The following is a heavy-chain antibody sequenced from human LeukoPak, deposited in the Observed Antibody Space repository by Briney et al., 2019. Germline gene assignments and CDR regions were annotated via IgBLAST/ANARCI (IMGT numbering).Heavy chain of an antibody. D-gene: IGHD2-21*01. CDR2: VYSGDDGT. Sequence: LRGPLRLSCAASGVTVVSNNMSWVGQSPGKGLEWVSVVYSGDDGTNYAESVRGRFTISRDNSKNTVYLQMNSLRVEDTGVYYCAKRSRGYYDYWGQGTLVTVSS. CDR1: GVTVVSNN. V-gene: IGHV3-66*02. CDR3: AKRSRGYYDY. J-gene: IGHJ4*02.